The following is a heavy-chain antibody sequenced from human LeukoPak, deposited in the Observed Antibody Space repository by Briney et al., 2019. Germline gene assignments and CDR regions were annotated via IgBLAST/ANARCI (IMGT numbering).Heavy chain of an antibody. CDR1: GFTFSSYS. CDR3: ATSFGVVKNWFDP. CDR2: ISSSSSTI. Sequence: GGSLRLSCAASGFTFSSYSMNWVRQAPGKGLEWVSYISSSSSTIYYADSVKGRFTISRDNAKNSLYLQTNSLRAEDTAVYYCATSFGVVKNWFDPWGQGTLVTVSS. J-gene: IGHJ5*02. D-gene: IGHD3-3*01. V-gene: IGHV3-48*04.